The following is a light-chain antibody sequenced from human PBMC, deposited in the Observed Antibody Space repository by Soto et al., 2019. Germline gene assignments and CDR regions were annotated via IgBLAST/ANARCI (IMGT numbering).Light chain of an antibody. V-gene: IGKV3-11*01. J-gene: IGKJ3*01. CDR3: QQRSTWPKALT. CDR1: QSVSSY. Sequence: EIVLTQSPATLSLSPGERATLSCRASQSVSSYLAWYQQKPGQAPRLLIYDASNRATGIPARFSGSGSGTDFTLTISSLEPEDFAVYYCQQRSTWPKALTFGPGTKVDIK. CDR2: DAS.